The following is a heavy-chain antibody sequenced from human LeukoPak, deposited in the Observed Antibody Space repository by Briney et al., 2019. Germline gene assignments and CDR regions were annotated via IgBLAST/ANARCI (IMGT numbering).Heavy chain of an antibody. J-gene: IGHJ6*02. CDR1: GFTFSSYA. D-gene: IGHD6-19*01. CDR3: AKSKSSGWLYYYYYGMDV. CDR2: ISGSGGST. V-gene: IGHV3-23*01. Sequence: PGGSLRPSCAASGFTFSSYAMSWVRQAPGKGLEWVSVISGSGGSTYYADSVKGRSTISRDNSKNTLYLQMNTLRAEDTAVYYCAKSKSSGWLYYYYYGMDVWGQGTTVTVSS.